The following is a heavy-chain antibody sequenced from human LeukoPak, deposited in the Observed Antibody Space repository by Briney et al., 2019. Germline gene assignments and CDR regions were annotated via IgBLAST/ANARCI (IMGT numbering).Heavy chain of an antibody. CDR3: ARATVIGMGPGPGFMDV. CDR1: GFTFSIYD. D-gene: IGHD2-21*01. J-gene: IGHJ6*03. CDR2: IGTISDT. Sequence: TGGSLRLSCAASGFTFSIYDMHWVRQAAGEGLEWVSSIGTISDTFYPDSVKGRFTISRDNAKNSLYLQMNSLRADDTAVYYRARATVIGMGPGPGFMDVWGKGTAVTVSS. V-gene: IGHV3-13*01.